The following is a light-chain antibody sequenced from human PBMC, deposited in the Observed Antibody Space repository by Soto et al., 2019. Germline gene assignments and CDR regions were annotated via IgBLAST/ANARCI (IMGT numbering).Light chain of an antibody. Sequence: QSVLTQPPSASGTPGQRVTISCSGSSSNIGSYTVNWYQQLPGAAPKLLIYINDQRPSGVPDRFSGSKSGTSASLAISGLKSEDEADYYCAAWDDSLNGVVFGGGTKLTVL. CDR3: AAWDDSLNGVV. CDR2: IND. V-gene: IGLV1-44*01. CDR1: SSNIGSYT. J-gene: IGLJ2*01.